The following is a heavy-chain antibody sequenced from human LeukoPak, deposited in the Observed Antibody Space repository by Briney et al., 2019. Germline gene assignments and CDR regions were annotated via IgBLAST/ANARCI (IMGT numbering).Heavy chain of an antibody. CDR1: GYTLTSYG. V-gene: IGHV1-18*01. CDR2: ISAYNGNT. D-gene: IGHD3-22*01. Sequence: GASVKVSCKSSGYTLTSYGISWVRQAPGQGLEWMGWISAYNGNTNYAQKLQGRVTMTTDTSTSTAYMELRSLRSDDTAVYYCARGRFYDSSGLKFDYWGQGTLVTVSS. J-gene: IGHJ4*02. CDR3: ARGRFYDSSGLKFDY.